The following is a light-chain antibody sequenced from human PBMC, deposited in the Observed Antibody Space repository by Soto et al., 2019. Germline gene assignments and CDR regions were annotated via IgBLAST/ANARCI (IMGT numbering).Light chain of an antibody. V-gene: IGKV3-15*01. Sequence: EIMMTQSPATLSVSPGERATLSCRASRSVSSNLAWYQQKPGQAPRLLIYGASTRATGIPARFSGSGSGTEFTLTISSLQSEDFAVYYCQQYNNWPRTFGQGTKMEIK. J-gene: IGKJ1*01. CDR3: QQYNNWPRT. CDR2: GAS. CDR1: RSVSSN.